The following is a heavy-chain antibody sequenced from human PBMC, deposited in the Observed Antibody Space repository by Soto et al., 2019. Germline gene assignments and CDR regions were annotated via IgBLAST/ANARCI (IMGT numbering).Heavy chain of an antibody. CDR2: INSDGSLT. CDR1: GFTFSSTW. J-gene: IGHJ6*02. Sequence: GGSLRLSCAASGFTFSSTWMHWGRQAPGKGLVWVSHINSDGSLTTYADSVKGRFTIFRDNARNTVSLQMNSLRAEDTAVYYCATDRHYGLHVWGQGATVTVSS. V-gene: IGHV3-74*01. CDR3: ATDRHYGLHV.